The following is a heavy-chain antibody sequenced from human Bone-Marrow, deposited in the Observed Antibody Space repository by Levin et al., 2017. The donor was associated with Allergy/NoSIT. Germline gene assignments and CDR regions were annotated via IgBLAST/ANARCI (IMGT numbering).Heavy chain of an antibody. J-gene: IGHJ4*02. D-gene: IGHD4-23*01. V-gene: IGHV3-23*01. CDR1: GFTFSNYA. CDR2: ISGSGDST. Sequence: AGGSLRLSCEVSGFTFSNYAMSWVRQAPGKGLEWVSGISGSGDSTYYADSVKGRFTISRDNSKNTLYLQMNSLRADDTAVYYCAKCRFNKGGNSDFDYWGQGTLVTVSS. CDR3: AKCRFNKGGNSDFDY.